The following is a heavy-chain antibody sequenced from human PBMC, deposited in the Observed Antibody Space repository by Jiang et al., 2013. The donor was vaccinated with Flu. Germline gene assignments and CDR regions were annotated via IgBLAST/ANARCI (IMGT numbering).Heavy chain of an antibody. CDR2: AYYRSKWYH. CDR3: ARDGGSDWTTEYFQH. J-gene: IGHJ1*01. D-gene: IGHD6-19*01. V-gene: IGHV6-1*01. CDR1: GDSVSSNSAA. Sequence: QTLSLTCAISGDSVSSNSAAWNWIRLSPSRGLEWLGRAYYRSKWYHDYALSVRSRLSINPDTSTNQVSLHLNSVTPEDTAVYYCARDGGSDWTTEYFQHWGQGTLVTVSS.